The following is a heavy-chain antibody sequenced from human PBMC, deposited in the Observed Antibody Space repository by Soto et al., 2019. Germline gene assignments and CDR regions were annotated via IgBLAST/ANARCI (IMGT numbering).Heavy chain of an antibody. CDR3: VKDQAIVGATLAAFDI. CDR2: ISSNGGST. J-gene: IGHJ3*02. CDR1: GFTFSSYA. V-gene: IGHV3-64D*08. Sequence: GGSLRLSCSASGFTFSSYAMHWVRQAPGKGLEYVSAISSNGGSTYYADSVKGRFTISRDNSKNTLYLQMSSLRAEDTAVYYCVKDQAIVGATLAAFDIWGQGTMVTVSS. D-gene: IGHD1-26*01.